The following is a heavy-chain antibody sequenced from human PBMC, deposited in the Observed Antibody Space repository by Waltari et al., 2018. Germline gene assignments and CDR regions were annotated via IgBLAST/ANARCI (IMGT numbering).Heavy chain of an antibody. CDR3: AKAGFDP. CDR2: IICNSGSI. V-gene: IGHV3-9*01. CDR1: GFTFDDYA. Sequence: EVQLVESGGGLVQPGRSLRLSCAASGFTFDDYAMHWVRQALGKVLGWVSGIICNSGSIGYADSVKGRFTISIDNAKNSLYLQMNSLRAEDTALYYCAKAGFDPWGQGTLVTVSS. J-gene: IGHJ5*02.